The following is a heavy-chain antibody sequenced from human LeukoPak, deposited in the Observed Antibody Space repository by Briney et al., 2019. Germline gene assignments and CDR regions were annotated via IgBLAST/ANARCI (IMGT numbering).Heavy chain of an antibody. CDR2: ISGTGDST. V-gene: IGHV3-23*01. CDR1: GFMFSNYG. D-gene: IGHD2-15*01. CDR3: ARQQAGYCSGGSCYSVGH. J-gene: IGHJ4*02. Sequence: GGTLRLPCAASGFMFSNYGMSWVRQAPGKGLECVSAISGTGDSTYYADSVKGRFTISRDNSKNTLYLQMNSLRAEDTAVYYCARQQAGYCSGGSCYSVGHWGQGTLVTVSS.